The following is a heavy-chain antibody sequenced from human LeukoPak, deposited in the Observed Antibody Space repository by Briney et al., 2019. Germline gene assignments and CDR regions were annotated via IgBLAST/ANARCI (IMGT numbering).Heavy chain of an antibody. CDR1: GFRFSTYW. CDR2: IKQDGSEK. CDR3: ARDHYYESSGYYAYYYMDV. J-gene: IGHJ6*03. V-gene: IGHV3-7*01. D-gene: IGHD3-22*01. Sequence: GGSLRLSCAASGFRFSTYWMSWVRQAPGKGLEWVANIKQDGSEKYYVDSVKGRFTISRDNAKNSLYLQMNSLRAEDTAVYYCARDHYYESSGYYAYYYMDVWGKGTTVTVSS.